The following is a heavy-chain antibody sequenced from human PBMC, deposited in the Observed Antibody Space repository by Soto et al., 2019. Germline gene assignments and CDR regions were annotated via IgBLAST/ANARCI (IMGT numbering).Heavy chain of an antibody. CDR2: INHSGST. Sequence: LSLTCAVYGGSFSGYYWSWIRQPPGKGLEWIGEINHSGSTNYNPSLKSRVTISVDTSKNQFSLKLSSVTAADTAVYYCAGGGKSSNHHDYWGQGTLVTVSS. J-gene: IGHJ4*02. D-gene: IGHD4-4*01. CDR1: GGSFSGYY. CDR3: AGGGKSSNHHDY. V-gene: IGHV4-34*01.